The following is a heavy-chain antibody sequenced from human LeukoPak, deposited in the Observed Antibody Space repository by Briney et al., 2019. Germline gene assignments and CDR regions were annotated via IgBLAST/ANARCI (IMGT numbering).Heavy chain of an antibody. CDR1: GFTFSSYE. CDR2: ISSSGSTI. J-gene: IGHJ6*02. V-gene: IGHV3-48*03. D-gene: IGHD6-6*01. Sequence: GRSLRLSCAASGFTFSSYEMNWVRQAPGKGLEWVSYISSSGSTIYYADSVKGRFTISRDNAKNSLYLQMNSLRAEDTAVYYCARNGIIAARQYYYGMDVWGQGTTVTVSS. CDR3: ARNGIIAARQYYYGMDV.